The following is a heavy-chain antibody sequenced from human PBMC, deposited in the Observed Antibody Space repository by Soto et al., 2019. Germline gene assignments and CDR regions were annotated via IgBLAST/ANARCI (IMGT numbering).Heavy chain of an antibody. CDR1: GDSISSGHW. CDR2: IYHSGST. J-gene: IGHJ4*02. V-gene: IGHV4-4*02. CDR3: ARVIGGDAHFAY. D-gene: IGHD2-21*02. Sequence: QVQLQESGPGLVKPSGTLPLTCAVSGDSISSGHWWSWVRQPPGKGLEWVGEIYHSGSTNYNPSLKSRVTISVDKSKNHFSLKLSSVTAADTAVYYCARVIGGDAHFAYWGQGTLVTVSS.